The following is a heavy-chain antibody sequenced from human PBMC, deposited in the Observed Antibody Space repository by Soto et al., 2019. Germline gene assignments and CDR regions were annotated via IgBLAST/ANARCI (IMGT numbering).Heavy chain of an antibody. V-gene: IGHV4-59*01. D-gene: IGHD2-15*01. J-gene: IGHJ4*02. CDR1: GGSISRYY. Sequence: QVQLQESGPGLVKPSETLSLTCTVSGGSISRYYWSWIRQPPGKGLVWIGSFYYTGSTNYNPSLESRVTISVDTSKNQCSLKLSSVTAADTAVYYCGRGRYCSGGDCYSGPQHWGQGTLVTVSS. CDR3: GRGRYCSGGDCYSGPQH. CDR2: FYYTGST.